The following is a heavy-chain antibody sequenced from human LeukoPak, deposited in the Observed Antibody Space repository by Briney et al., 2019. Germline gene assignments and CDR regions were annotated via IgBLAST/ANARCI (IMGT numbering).Heavy chain of an antibody. CDR2: INHSGST. Sequence: GALRLSCAAPGFTLRSKYISWSRQPPREGPGWIGEINHSGSTNYNPSLKSRVTISVDTSKNQFSLKLSSVTAADTAVYYCARSGGTHYFDYWGQGTLVTVSS. CDR1: GFTLRSKY. J-gene: IGHJ4*02. V-gene: IGHV4-34*01. CDR3: ARSGGTHYFDY. D-gene: IGHD1-1*01.